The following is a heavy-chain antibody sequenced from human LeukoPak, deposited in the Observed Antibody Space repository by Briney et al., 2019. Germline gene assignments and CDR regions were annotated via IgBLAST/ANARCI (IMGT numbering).Heavy chain of an antibody. D-gene: IGHD4-17*01. V-gene: IGHV1-46*01. J-gene: IGHJ4*02. CDR2: INPSGGST. CDR3: ARVNSGLRSFDY. CDR1: GCTFISYY. Sequence: ASVKVSCKASGCTFISYYMHWVRQAPGQGLEWMGIINPSGGSTSYAQKFQGRVTMTRDMSTSTVYMELSSLRSEDTAVYYCARVNSGLRSFDYWSQGTLVTVSS.